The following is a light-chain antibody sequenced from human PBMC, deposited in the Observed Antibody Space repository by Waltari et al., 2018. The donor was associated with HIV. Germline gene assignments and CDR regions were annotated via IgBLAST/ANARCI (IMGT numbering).Light chain of an antibody. Sequence: QSVLTPPPSVSGAPGQRGTISCTGTSSNLGAGFDVHLYQQLPGTVPKVLIYKNTDRPSGVPDRFSGSKSATSASLAITGLQAEDEANYYCQSYDISLSGWVFGGGTKLTVL. J-gene: IGLJ2*01. CDR3: QSYDISLSGWV. V-gene: IGLV1-40*01. CDR2: KNT. CDR1: SSNLGAGFD.